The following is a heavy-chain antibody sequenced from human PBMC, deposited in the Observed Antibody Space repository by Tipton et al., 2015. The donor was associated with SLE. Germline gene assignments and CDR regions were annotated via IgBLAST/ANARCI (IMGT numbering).Heavy chain of an antibody. J-gene: IGHJ5*02. D-gene: IGHD3-22*01. V-gene: IGHV1-18*01. Sequence: QVQLVQSGGEVKKPGASVKVSCKASGYTFSNYGISWVRQAPGQGLEWMGWISPYNGNTNDAQRHQGRVALTTDTSTSTAYMELRSLRSDDPAVYYCARGDDYDGSGHDPGGSWGQGTLVTGSS. CDR3: ARGDDYDGSGHDPGGS. CDR1: GYTFSNYG. CDR2: ISPYNGNT.